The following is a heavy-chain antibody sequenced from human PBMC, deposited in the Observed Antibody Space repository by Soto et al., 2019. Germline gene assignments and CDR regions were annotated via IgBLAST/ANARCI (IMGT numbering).Heavy chain of an antibody. CDR1: GGSISSGGYS. Sequence: PSETLSLTCAVSGGSISSGGYSWSWIRQPPGKGLEWIGYIYHSGSTYYNPSLKSRVTISVDRSKNQFSLKLSSVTAADTAVYYCAKRRIVDSSGCYAPDVWGQGTMVTVSS. CDR3: AKRRIVDSSGCYAPDV. D-gene: IGHD3-22*01. J-gene: IGHJ3*01. V-gene: IGHV4-30-2*01. CDR2: IYHSGST.